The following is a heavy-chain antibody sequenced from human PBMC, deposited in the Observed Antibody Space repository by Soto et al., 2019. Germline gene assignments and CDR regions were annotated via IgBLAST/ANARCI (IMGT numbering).Heavy chain of an antibody. Sequence: GESLKISCKGSGYSFTSYWISWVRQMPGKGLEWMGRIDPSDSYTNYSPSFQGHVTISADKSISTAYLQWSSLKASDTAMYYCARHSTVFEWLSSDYGMDVWGQGTTVTVSS. V-gene: IGHV5-10-1*01. CDR1: GYSFTSYW. J-gene: IGHJ6*02. CDR2: IDPSDSYT. D-gene: IGHD3-3*01. CDR3: ARHSTVFEWLSSDYGMDV.